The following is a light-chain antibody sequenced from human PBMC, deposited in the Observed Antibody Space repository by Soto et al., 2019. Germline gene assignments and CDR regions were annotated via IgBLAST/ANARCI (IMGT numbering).Light chain of an antibody. CDR1: QSVLHSSNTNNY. V-gene: IGKV4-1*01. CDR3: KQYYSASLA. J-gene: IGKJ4*01. Sequence: DIVMTQSPDSLAVSLGERATIKCKYSQSVLHSSNTNNYLAWYQKKPGQPPKLLIYWASTRESGVPDRFSGSASGTDFTHPISSLKPEYVAVYFIKQYYSASLAFGSGTRVES. CDR2: WAS.